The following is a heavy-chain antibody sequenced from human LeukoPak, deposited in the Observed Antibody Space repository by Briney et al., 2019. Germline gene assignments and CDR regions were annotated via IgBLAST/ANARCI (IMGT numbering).Heavy chain of an antibody. Sequence: PGRSLRLSCAASGFTFDDYAMHWVRQAPGKGLEWVSGISWNSGSIGYADSVKGRFTISRDNAKNSLYLQMNSLRAEDTALYYCAKDLGFGELSSAFDYWGQGTLVTVSS. CDR2: ISWNSGSI. D-gene: IGHD3-10*01. CDR1: GFTFDDYA. V-gene: IGHV3-9*01. J-gene: IGHJ4*02. CDR3: AKDLGFGELSSAFDY.